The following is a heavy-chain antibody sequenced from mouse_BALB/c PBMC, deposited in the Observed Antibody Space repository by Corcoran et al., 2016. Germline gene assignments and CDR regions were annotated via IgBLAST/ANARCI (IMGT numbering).Heavy chain of an antibody. V-gene: IGHV1-26*01. D-gene: IGHD1-2*01. J-gene: IGHJ1*01. CDR2: INPYKCAP. CDR1: GYSFTGYY. CDR3: SRSELRLHWYFDV. Sequence: EVQLQQSGPELVKPGASVKISCKASGYSFTGYYTHCVKQSHVKSLEWIGRINPYKCAPSYNQNFKDKASLTVYKSYSTAYMELHSLTSEDSAVYYFSRSELRLHWYFDVWGAGTTVTVSS.